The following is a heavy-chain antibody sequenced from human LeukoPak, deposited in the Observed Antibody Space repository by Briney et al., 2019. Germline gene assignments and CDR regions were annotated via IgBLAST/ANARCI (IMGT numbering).Heavy chain of an antibody. CDR2: INHSGST. V-gene: IGHV4-34*01. J-gene: IGHJ4*02. Sequence: PSETLSLTCAVYGGSFSGYYWSWIRQPPGKGLEWIGEINHSGSTNYNPSLKSRVTISVGTSKNQFSLKLSSVTAADTAVYYCARQYSYGFSEFDYWGQGTLVTVSS. CDR1: GGSFSGYY. CDR3: ARQYSYGFSEFDY. D-gene: IGHD5-18*01.